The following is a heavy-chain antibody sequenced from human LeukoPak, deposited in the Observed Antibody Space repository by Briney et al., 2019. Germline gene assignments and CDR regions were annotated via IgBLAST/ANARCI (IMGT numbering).Heavy chain of an antibody. D-gene: IGHD6-19*01. CDR2: ISSSGILI. CDR3: AKVSGSGWHFDH. J-gene: IGHJ4*02. Sequence: SLRLSCAASGFTFSNYEMNWVRQAPGKGLEWVSFISSSGILIYYADSVKGRFTISRDNGKNSLFLQMDSLRVEDTAVYYCAKVSGSGWHFDHWGQGTLVTVSS. CDR1: GFTFSNYE. V-gene: IGHV3-48*03.